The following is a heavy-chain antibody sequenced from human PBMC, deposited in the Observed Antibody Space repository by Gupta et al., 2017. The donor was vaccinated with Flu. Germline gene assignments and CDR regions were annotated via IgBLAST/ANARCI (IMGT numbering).Heavy chain of an antibody. D-gene: IGHD2-15*01. CDR2: IRSKANSYAK. Sequence: EVQLVESGGGLVQPGGSLKLSCATSGLTFSGAARNWVRQASGKGLEWVGRIRSKANSYAKADAASVDGRFTISRDDSKNTAYLQXNXLKTEDXAVYYGTASRMLSAGVDQGGQGTLVTGSS. CDR3: TASRMLSAGVDQ. CDR1: GLTFSGAA. V-gene: IGHV3-73*01. J-gene: IGHJ4*02.